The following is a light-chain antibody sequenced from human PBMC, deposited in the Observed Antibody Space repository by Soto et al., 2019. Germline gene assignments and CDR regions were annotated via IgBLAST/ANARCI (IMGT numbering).Light chain of an antibody. CDR3: QQYNNWPLT. J-gene: IGKJ4*01. CDR1: QSVNNNY. V-gene: IGKV3-20*01. Sequence: EIVLTQSPGTLSLSPGERATLSCRSSQSVNNNYLAWYQQKPGQAPRLLIYGASSRVTGIPERFSGSGSGTDFTLTISRLETEDFAVYYCQQYNNWPLTFGGGTKVDIK. CDR2: GAS.